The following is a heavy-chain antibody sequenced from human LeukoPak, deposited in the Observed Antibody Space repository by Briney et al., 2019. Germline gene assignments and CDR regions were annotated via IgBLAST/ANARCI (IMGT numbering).Heavy chain of an antibody. J-gene: IGHJ3*02. V-gene: IGHV1-2*02. CDR3: ARTFVVVTANDAFDI. CDR2: INPNSGGT. D-gene: IGHD2-21*02. Sequence: ASVKVSCKASGYTFTGYYMHWVRQAPGQGLEWMGWINPNSGGTNYAQKFQGRVTMTRDTSISTAYMELSRLRSDDTAVYYCARTFVVVTANDAFDIWGQGTMVTVYS. CDR1: GYTFTGYY.